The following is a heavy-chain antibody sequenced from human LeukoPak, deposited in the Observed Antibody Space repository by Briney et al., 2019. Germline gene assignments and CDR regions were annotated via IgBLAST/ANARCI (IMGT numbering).Heavy chain of an antibody. D-gene: IGHD1-26*01. Sequence: SETLSLTCAVYGGSFSGYYWSWIRQPPGKGLERIGEINHSGSTNYNPSLKSRVTISVDTSKNQFSLKLSSVTAADTAVYYCARGPLVGATRMVGYYYGMDVWGQGTTVTVSS. CDR3: ARGPLVGATRMVGYYYGMDV. J-gene: IGHJ6*02. V-gene: IGHV4-34*01. CDR2: INHSGST. CDR1: GGSFSGYY.